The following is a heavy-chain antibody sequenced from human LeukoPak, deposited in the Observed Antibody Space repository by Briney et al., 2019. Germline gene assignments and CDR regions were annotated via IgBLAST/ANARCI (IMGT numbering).Heavy chain of an antibody. V-gene: IGHV4-38-2*02. D-gene: IGHD6-19*01. J-gene: IGHJ4*02. CDR2: IYRSGST. CDR1: GYSISNGYY. Sequence: SETLSLTCTVSGYSISNGYYWAWIRQPPGGGLEWIGNIYRSGSTSYNPSLKSRVTISVDTSKNQFSLKVNSVTAADTAVYYCARRHSSGWFYYWGQGTLVTVSS. CDR3: ARRHSSGWFYY.